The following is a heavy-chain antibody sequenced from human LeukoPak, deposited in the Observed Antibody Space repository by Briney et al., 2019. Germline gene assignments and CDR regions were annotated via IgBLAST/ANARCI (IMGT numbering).Heavy chain of an antibody. CDR1: GGSISSYY. CDR2: IYYSGST. CDR3: ARVGYYGDYDY. J-gene: IGHJ4*02. V-gene: IGHV4-59*01. D-gene: IGHD4-17*01. Sequence: SETLSLTCTVSGGSISSYYWSWIRQPPGKGLEWIGYIYYSGSTNYNPSLKSRVTISVDTSKNQFSLKLSSVTAADTAVYYCARVGYYGDYDYWGQGTLVTVSS.